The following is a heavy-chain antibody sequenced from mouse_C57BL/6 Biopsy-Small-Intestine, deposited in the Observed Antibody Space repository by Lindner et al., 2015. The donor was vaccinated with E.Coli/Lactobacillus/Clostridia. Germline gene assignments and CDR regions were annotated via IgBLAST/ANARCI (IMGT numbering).Heavy chain of an antibody. J-gene: IGHJ4*01. CDR3: ARGYYSNYLYAMDY. Sequence: VQLQESGAELVRPWVLSEDVLQDFWIYIHNYGINWVKQRPGQGLEWITYIYIGNGYTEYNEKFKGKATLTSDTSSSTAYMQLSSLTSEDSAIYFCARGYYSNYLYAMDYWGQGTSVTVSS. CDR2: IYIGNGYT. V-gene: IGHV1-58*01. CDR1: IYIHNYG. D-gene: IGHD2-5*01.